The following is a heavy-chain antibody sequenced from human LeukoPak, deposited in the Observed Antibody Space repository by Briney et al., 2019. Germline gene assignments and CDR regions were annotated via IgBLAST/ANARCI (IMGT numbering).Heavy chain of an antibody. CDR1: GGSISYY. V-gene: IGHV4-59*01. D-gene: IGHD4-17*01. CDR2: IYYSGTI. Sequence: PSETLSLTCTVSGGSISYYWSWIRQSPGKGLEWIGYIYYSGTINYNPSLKSRVTISVDTSKNQFSLQLRSVTAADTAVYYCAREDPQTTVPEGMDVWGQGTTVTVSS. CDR3: AREDPQTTVPEGMDV. J-gene: IGHJ6*02.